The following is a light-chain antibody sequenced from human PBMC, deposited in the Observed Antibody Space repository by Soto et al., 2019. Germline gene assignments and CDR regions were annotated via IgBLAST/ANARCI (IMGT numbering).Light chain of an antibody. CDR2: GAS. J-gene: IGKJ1*01. CDR1: QSVSSNY. CDR3: QQYGSSGRT. V-gene: IGKV3-20*01. Sequence: EIVLTQSPGTLSWSPGERATVSCRTSQSVSSNYLAWYQQKPGQAPRLLIYGASSRATGIPDRFSGSGSGTDFTLTISRLEPEDFAVYYCQQYGSSGRTFGQGTKVDIK.